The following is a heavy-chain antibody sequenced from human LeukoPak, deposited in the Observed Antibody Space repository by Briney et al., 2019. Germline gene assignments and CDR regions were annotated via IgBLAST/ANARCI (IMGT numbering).Heavy chain of an antibody. CDR1: GYTFTSYG. J-gene: IGHJ4*02. V-gene: IGHV1-18*01. CDR2: ISAYNGNT. D-gene: IGHD3-16*01. Sequence: ASVKVSCKASGYTFTSYGISWVRQAPGQGLEWMGWISAYNGNTNYAQKLQGRVTMTTDTSTSTAYMELRSLRSVDTAVYYCARDLGRDRPYVPPDYWGQGTLVTVSS. CDR3: ARDLGRDRPYVPPDY.